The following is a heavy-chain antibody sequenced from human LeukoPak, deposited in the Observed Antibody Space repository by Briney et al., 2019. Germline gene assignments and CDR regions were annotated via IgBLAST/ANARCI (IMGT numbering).Heavy chain of an antibody. D-gene: IGHD2-2*01. CDR1: GFGFSDSY. Sequence: GGSLRLSCVVSGFGFSDSYMTWIRQTPGKGLEWLAYISGSGNSISYADSVRGRFTISRDKAKNSLFLQMNRLRVEDTAVYYCVRDGRGYCGSTSCRPFDSWGRGTQVTVSS. CDR3: VRDGRGYCGSTSCRPFDS. V-gene: IGHV3-11*04. J-gene: IGHJ4*02. CDR2: ISGSGNSI.